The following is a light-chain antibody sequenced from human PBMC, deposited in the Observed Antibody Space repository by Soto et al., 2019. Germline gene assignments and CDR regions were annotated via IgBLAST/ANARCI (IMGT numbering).Light chain of an antibody. CDR3: SSYAGNNDVL. J-gene: IGLJ2*01. CDR2: EVT. V-gene: IGLV2-8*01. Sequence: QSALTQPPSAAGSPGQSVTISCTGTSSDVGGYNYVSWYQQHPGKAPKLMIYEVTKRPSGVPARFSGSKSGNAASLTVSGLQVEDEDDYFCSSYAGNNDVLFGGGTKLTVL. CDR1: SSDVGGYNY.